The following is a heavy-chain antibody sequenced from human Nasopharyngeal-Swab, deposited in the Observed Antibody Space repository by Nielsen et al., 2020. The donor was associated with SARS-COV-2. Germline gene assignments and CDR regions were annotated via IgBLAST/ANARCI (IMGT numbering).Heavy chain of an antibody. CDR2: IWYDGSNK. D-gene: IGHD6-13*01. CDR1: GFTFSSYG. V-gene: IGHV3-33*01. Sequence: GGSLRLSCAASGFTFSSYGMHWVRQAPGEGLEWVAVIWYDGSNKYYADSVKGRFTISRDNSKNTLYLQMNSLRAEDTAVYYCARELAAAGTGGNWGQGTLVTVSS. J-gene: IGHJ4*02. CDR3: ARELAAAGTGGN.